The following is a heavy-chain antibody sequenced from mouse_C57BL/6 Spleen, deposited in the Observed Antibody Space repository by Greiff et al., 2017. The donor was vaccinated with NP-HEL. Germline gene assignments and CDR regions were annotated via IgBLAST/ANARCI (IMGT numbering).Heavy chain of an antibody. Sequence: QVQLQQSGPGLVQPSQSLSITCTVSGFSLTSYGVHWVRQSPGKGLEWLGGIGSGGSTDYNAAFISRLSISKDNSKSQVFFKMNRLQAYDTAIYYCARRAVVADYWYFDVWGTGTTVTVSS. CDR1: GFSLTSYG. J-gene: IGHJ1*03. V-gene: IGHV2-2*01. CDR2: IGSGGST. CDR3: ARRAVVADYWYFDV. D-gene: IGHD1-1*01.